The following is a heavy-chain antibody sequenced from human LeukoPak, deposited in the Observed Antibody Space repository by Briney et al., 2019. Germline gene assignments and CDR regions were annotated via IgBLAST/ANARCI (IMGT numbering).Heavy chain of an antibody. CDR2: IYPGDSDT. J-gene: IGHJ4*02. CDR3: AIEFGVYIFWSGRHSFDY. Sequence: GESLKISCKGSGYSFTSYWIGWVRQMPGKGLEWMGIIYPGDSDTRYSPSFQGQVTISADKSISTAYLQWSSLKASDTALYYCAIEFGVYIFWSGRHSFDYGGQGTLVTVSS. CDR1: GYSFTSYW. V-gene: IGHV5-51*01. D-gene: IGHD3-3*01.